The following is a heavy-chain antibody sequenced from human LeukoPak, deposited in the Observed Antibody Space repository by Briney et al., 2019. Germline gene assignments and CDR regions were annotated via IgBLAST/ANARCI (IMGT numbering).Heavy chain of an antibody. J-gene: IGHJ3*02. D-gene: IGHD4-17*01. Sequence: ASVKVSCKASGYTFTSYVINWVRQATGQGLEWMGWMNPNSGNTGYAQKFQGRVTMTRNTSISTAYMELSSLRSEDTAVYYCARGRTTVTPEDAFDIWGQGTMVTVSS. V-gene: IGHV1-8*01. CDR1: GYTFTSYV. CDR3: ARGRTTVTPEDAFDI. CDR2: MNPNSGNT.